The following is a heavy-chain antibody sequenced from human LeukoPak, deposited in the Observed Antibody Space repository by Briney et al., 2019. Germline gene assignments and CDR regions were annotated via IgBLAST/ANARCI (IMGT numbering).Heavy chain of an antibody. V-gene: IGHV4-30-2*01. CDR2: IYHSGST. CDR3: ARSLTTVIHYFDY. CDR1: GGSISSGGYY. Sequence: PSETLSLTCTVSGGSISSGGYYWSWIRQPPGKGLEWIGYIYHSGSTYYNPSLKSRVTISVDRSKNQFSLKLSSVTAADTAVYYCARSLTTVIHYFDYWGQGTLVTVSS. J-gene: IGHJ4*02. D-gene: IGHD4-11*01.